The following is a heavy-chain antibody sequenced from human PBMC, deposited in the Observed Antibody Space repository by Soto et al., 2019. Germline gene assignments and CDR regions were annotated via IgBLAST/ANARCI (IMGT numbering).Heavy chain of an antibody. Sequence: EVQLLESGGGLVQPGGSLRLSCAASGFTFNNYAMTWVRQAPGKGLEWVSAISGGGDTTSYADSVKGRFTVSRDGSKNTQYLKMRSLRAEDAALYYCAEGRGGSGSLTPRVDFWDQGTMVTASS. CDR2: ISGGGDTT. D-gene: IGHD3-10*01. CDR1: GFTFNNYA. CDR3: AEGRGGSGSLTPRVDF. V-gene: IGHV3-23*01. J-gene: IGHJ4*02.